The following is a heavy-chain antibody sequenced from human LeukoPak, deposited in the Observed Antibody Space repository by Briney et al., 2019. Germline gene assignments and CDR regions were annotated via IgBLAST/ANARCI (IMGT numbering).Heavy chain of an antibody. D-gene: IGHD3-22*01. J-gene: IGHJ4*02. CDR2: ICASGGST. CDR1: GFTFSNYA. CDR3: ANRNYYAKSDYYSYYFDY. Sequence: PGGSLRLSCAASGFTFSNYALSWVRQAPGKGLEWVSSICASGGSTVYADSVKGRFTISRDNSKNTLYLQMNSLRAEDPAVYYCANRNYYAKSDYYSYYFDYWGQGTLVTVSS. V-gene: IGHV3-23*01.